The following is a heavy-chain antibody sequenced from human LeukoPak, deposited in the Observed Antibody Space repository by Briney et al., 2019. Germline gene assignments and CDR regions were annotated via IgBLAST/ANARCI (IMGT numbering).Heavy chain of an antibody. Sequence: GGSLRLSCAASGFTFSNYNMNWVRQAPGKGLEWVSCISSSSTYIYYADSVKGRFTISRDNAKNSLYLQMNSLRAEDTAVYYCVTDGADYYDSTGYPIYFDYWGQGALVTVSS. D-gene: IGHD3-22*01. J-gene: IGHJ4*02. CDR2: ISSSSTYI. CDR1: GFTFSNYN. V-gene: IGHV3-21*01. CDR3: VTDGADYYDSTGYPIYFDY.